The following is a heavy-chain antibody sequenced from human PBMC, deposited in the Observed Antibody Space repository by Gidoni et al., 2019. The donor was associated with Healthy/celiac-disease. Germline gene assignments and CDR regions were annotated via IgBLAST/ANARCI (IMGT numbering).Heavy chain of an antibody. CDR1: GFTFSTYA. J-gene: IGHJ4*02. CDR3: GKDPTRGSSWLRWVEY. D-gene: IGHD6-13*01. CDR2: ISGSVGSST. Sequence: EVLLVESGGGLVQPGGSLRLSCAASGFTFSTYAMTWVRQAPGKGLEWVSGISGSVGSSTFYADSVKGRFTISRDNSKNTLYLQMNSLRAEDTAVYYCGKDPTRGSSWLRWVEYWGQGILVTVSS. V-gene: IGHV3-23*04.